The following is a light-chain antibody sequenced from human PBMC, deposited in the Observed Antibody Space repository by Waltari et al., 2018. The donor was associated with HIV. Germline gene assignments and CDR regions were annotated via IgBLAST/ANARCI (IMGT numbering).Light chain of an antibody. CDR2: DAS. CDR3: QQSSTTPFT. CDR1: QSVGSY. J-gene: IGKJ2*01. V-gene: IGKV1-39*01. Sequence: DIQMTQSPSSLSASIGDKVAITCRASQSVGSYLKWYHQTPGRAPRLLISDASTLQGRVPSRFRGSGSGTDFTLTISSLQPEDLAIYYCQQSSTTPFTFGQGTKLQIK.